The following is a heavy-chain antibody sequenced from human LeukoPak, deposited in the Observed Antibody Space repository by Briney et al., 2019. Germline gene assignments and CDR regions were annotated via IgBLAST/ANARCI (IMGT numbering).Heavy chain of an antibody. V-gene: IGHV3-30*18. CDR3: AKDQGDFDY. CDR2: ISYDGSNK. CDR1: GFTFSSYD. Sequence: PGGSLRLSCAASGFTFSSYDMHWVRQAPGKGLEWVAVISYDGSNKFYADSVKGRFTISRDNSKNTLYLQMNSLRTEDTAVYYCAKDQGDFDYWGQGTLVTVSS. J-gene: IGHJ4*02.